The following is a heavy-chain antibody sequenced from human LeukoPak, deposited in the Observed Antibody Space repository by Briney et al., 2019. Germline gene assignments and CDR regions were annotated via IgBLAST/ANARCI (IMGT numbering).Heavy chain of an antibody. CDR3: ARVSEAARNYYYYYMDV. Sequence: PGGSLRLSCAASGFTFSSYSMNWVRQAPGKGLEWVSSISSSSSYIYYADSVKGRFTISRDNAKNSLYLQMNSLRAEDTALYHCARVSEAARNYYYYYMDVWGKGTTVTVSS. D-gene: IGHD6-6*01. CDR1: GFTFSSYS. CDR2: ISSSSSYI. V-gene: IGHV3-21*04. J-gene: IGHJ6*03.